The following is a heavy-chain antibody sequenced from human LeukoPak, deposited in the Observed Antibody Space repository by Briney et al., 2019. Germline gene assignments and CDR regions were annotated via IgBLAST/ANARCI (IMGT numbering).Heavy chain of an antibody. CDR2: ISSAGTMT. CDR3: ARDRTMIVDY. V-gene: IGHV3-48*03. CDR1: GFTLSSYE. Sequence: GGSLRLSCAASGFTLSSYEMNWVRQAPGKGLEWVSYISSAGTMTYYADSVKGRFTISRDNAKNSLYLHMSSLRVGDTAVYYCARDRTMIVDYWGQGTLVTVSS. D-gene: IGHD3-22*01. J-gene: IGHJ4*02.